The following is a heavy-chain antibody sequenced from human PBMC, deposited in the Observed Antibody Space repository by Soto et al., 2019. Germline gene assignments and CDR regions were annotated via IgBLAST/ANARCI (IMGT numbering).Heavy chain of an antibody. CDR1: GFSLTSPGMC. CDR3: ARSIRGPRRFNGMDV. Sequence: SGPTLVNPTETLTLTCTFSGFSLTSPGMCVSWIRQSPGKALEWLALIERDDDDKYYSTSLKTRLTISKDTRKNQVVLTMANMEPADTATYYCARSIRGPRRFNGMDVWGQGTTVTV. D-gene: IGHD1-20*01. V-gene: IGHV2-70*13. CDR2: IERDDDDK. J-gene: IGHJ6*02.